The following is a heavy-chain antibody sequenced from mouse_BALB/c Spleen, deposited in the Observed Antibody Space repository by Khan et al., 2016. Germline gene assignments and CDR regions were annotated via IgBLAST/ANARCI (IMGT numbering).Heavy chain of an antibody. CDR3: ARRGTTMDY. CDR2: ILPGSGSS. CDR1: GYTFSSYW. Sequence: QVQLQPSGAELMKPGASVKISCKTTGYTFSSYWIEWVKQRPGHGLEWIGEILPGSGSSNYNEKFKDKATFTADTSSNTAYMQLSSLTSEDSAVYYCARRGTTMDYWGQGTSVTVSS. D-gene: IGHD2-14*01. J-gene: IGHJ4*01. V-gene: IGHV1-9*01.